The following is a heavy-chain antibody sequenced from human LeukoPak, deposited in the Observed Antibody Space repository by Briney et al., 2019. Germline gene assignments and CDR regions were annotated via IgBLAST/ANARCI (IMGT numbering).Heavy chain of an antibody. J-gene: IGHJ5*02. CDR3: ARPYSSSWYRHNWFDP. V-gene: IGHV4-34*01. Sequence: SETLSLTCAVYGGSFSGDFWSWIRQSPGKGLEWIGEINHSGSTNYNPSLKSRVTISVDTSKNQFSLKLSSVTAADTAVYYCARPYSSSWYRHNWFDPWGQGTLVTVSS. D-gene: IGHD6-13*01. CDR2: INHSGST. CDR1: GGSFSGDF.